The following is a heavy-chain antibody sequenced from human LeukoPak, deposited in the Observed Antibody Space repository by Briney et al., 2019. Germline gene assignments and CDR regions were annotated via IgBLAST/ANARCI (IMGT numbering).Heavy chain of an antibody. CDR2: IYYSGST. J-gene: IGHJ5*02. CDR3: ARDGDADYYDTPFDP. CDR1: GGSISSGGYY. V-gene: IGHV4-30-2*01. Sequence: SETLSLTCTVSGGSISSGGYYWSWIRQPPGKGLEWIGYIYYSGSTYYNPSLKSRVTISVDTSKNQFSLKLSSVTAADTAVYYCARDGDADYYDTPFDPWGQGTLVTVSS. D-gene: IGHD3-22*01.